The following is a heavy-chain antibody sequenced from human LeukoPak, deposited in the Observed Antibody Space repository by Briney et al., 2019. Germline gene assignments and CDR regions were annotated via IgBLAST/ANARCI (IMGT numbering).Heavy chain of an antibody. CDR1: GITFSSCA. J-gene: IGHJ4*02. D-gene: IGHD6-19*01. V-gene: IGHV3-23*01. CDR3: AKGYSSGWRTYFDY. Sequence: PGGSLRLSCAASGITFSSCAMSWVRQAPGKGLEWVSGIISTGGSTYYADSVKGRFTISRDNSKSTLSLQMDSLRAEDTAVYYCAKGYSSGWRTYFDYWGQGTLVTVSS. CDR2: IISTGGST.